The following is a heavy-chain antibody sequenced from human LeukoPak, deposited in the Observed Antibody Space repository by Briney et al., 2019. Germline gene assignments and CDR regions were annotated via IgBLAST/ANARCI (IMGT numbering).Heavy chain of an antibody. CDR2: INSDGSST. V-gene: IGHV3-74*01. J-gene: IGHJ4*02. Sequence: GGSLRLSCAASGFTFSSYWMHWVRQAPGKGLVWVSRINSDGSSTSYADSVKGRFTISRDNAKNTLYLQMNSLRAEDTAVYYCARTSGLGGFDYWGQGTLVTVSS. CDR1: GFTFSSYW. D-gene: IGHD1-14*01. CDR3: ARTSGLGGFDY.